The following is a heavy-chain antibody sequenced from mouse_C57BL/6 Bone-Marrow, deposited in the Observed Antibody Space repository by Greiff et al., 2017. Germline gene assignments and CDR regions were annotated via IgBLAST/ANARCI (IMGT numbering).Heavy chain of an antibody. CDR3: ARRNPVAPGDY. CDR2: INPSTGGT. CDR1: GYSFTGYY. J-gene: IGHJ2*01. Sequence: VQLQQSGPELVKPGASVKISCKASGYSFTGYYMNWVKQSPEKSLEWIGEINPSTGGTTYNQKFKAKATLTVYKSSSTAYMQLKSLTSEDSAVYYCARRNPVAPGDYWGQGTTLTVSS. D-gene: IGHD1-3*01. V-gene: IGHV1-42*01.